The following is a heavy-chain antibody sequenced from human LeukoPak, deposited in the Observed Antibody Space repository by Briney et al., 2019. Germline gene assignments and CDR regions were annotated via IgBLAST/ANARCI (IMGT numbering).Heavy chain of an antibody. J-gene: IGHJ4*02. CDR2: INAGNGNT. CDR1: GYTFTSYA. D-gene: IGHD4-17*01. V-gene: IGHV1-3*01. Sequence: ASVKVSCKASGYTFTSYAMHWVRQAPGQRLEWMGWINAGNGNTKYSQKFQGRVTITRDTSASTACMELSSLRSEDTAVYYCARDADGDYVMDYWGQGTLVTVSS. CDR3: ARDADGDYVMDY.